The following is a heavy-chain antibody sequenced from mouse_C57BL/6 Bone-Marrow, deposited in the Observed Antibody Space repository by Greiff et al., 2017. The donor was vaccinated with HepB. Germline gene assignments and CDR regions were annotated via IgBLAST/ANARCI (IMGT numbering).Heavy chain of an antibody. Sequence: QVQLKESGPELVKPGASVKLSCKASGYTFTSYDINWVKQRPGQGLEWIGWIYPRDGSTKYNEKFKGKATLTVDTSSSTAYMELHSLTSEDSAFYFCARGVLLYAMDYWGQGTSVTVSS. CDR3: ARGVLLYAMDY. CDR2: IYPRDGST. J-gene: IGHJ4*01. V-gene: IGHV1-85*01. D-gene: IGHD2-14*01. CDR1: GYTFTSYD.